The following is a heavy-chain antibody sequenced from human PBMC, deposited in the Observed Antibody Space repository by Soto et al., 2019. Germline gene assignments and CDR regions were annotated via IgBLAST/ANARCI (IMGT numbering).Heavy chain of an antibody. D-gene: IGHD3-22*01. CDR2: INSDGSST. V-gene: IGHV3-74*01. Sequence: PGGSLRLSCAASGFTFSSYWMHWVRQAPGKGLVWVSRINSDGSSTSYADSVKGRFTISRDNAKNTLYLQMNSLRAEDTAVYYCARVVVVIPPGYYYAMDVWGQGTTVTVSS. CDR1: GFTFSSYW. CDR3: ARVVVVIPPGYYYAMDV. J-gene: IGHJ6*02.